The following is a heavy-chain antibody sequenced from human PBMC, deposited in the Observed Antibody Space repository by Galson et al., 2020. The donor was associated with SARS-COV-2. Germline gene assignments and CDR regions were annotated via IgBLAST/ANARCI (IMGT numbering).Heavy chain of an antibody. CDR1: GFTFRDYW. Sequence: TGGSLRLSCVASGFTFRDYWMHWVRQVPGKGLEWVSRMNSDGGYTTNADSVEGRFSISRDNAKNTLYLQMNSLRPEDTAVYYCARDPHGAGHYDSSGPGSFDMWGQGAVVTVSS. D-gene: IGHD3-22*01. V-gene: IGHV3-74*03. J-gene: IGHJ3*02. CDR2: MNSDGGYT. CDR3: ARDPHGAGHYDSSGPGSFDM.